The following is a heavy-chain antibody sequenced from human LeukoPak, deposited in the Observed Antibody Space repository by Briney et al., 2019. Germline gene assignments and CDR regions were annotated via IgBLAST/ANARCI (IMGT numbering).Heavy chain of an antibody. D-gene: IGHD5-18*01. CDR2: ISSSSSTM. CDR1: GFTFSSYS. J-gene: IGHJ4*02. Sequence: PGGSLRLSCGASGFTFSSYSMNWVRQAPGKGLEWVSYISSSSSTMSYADSVKGRFTISRDDSKSTLYLQMNSLRPEDTAVYYCAKEKLPSGYSFLTDYWGQGTLVTVSS. CDR3: AKEKLPSGYSFLTDY. V-gene: IGHV3-48*01.